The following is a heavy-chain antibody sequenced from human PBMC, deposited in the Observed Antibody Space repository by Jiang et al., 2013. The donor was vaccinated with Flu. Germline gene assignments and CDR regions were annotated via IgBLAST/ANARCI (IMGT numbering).Heavy chain of an antibody. CDR1: GGSISATVSY. Sequence: PGLVKPSETLSLTCTVSGGSISATVSYWGWIRQSPGKGLEYIGSILHNGMTTYYNPSLSSRVTMSVDTSRNQISLKVNSVTAADTGVYYCTRRCQWLTHPDYWGQGTLVTVSP. D-gene: IGHD6-19*01. V-gene: IGHV4-39*01. CDR3: TRRCQWLTHPDY. J-gene: IGHJ4*02. CDR2: ILHNGMTT.